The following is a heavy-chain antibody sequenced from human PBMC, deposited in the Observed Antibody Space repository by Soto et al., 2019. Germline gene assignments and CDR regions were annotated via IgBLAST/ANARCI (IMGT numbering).Heavy chain of an antibody. J-gene: IGHJ6*03. CDR3: SRGAYYFSVYV. Sequence: QVQLQESGPGLVKPSETLSLTSVVSGGSISISNWWSWVRQTPGKGLEGIGQIHHSGSTNYSPSLTSRVTTAGNKSKSLFPLKMHSVTAADTAVEYCSRGAYYFSVYVWCNRAPVT. CDR1: GGSISISNW. V-gene: IGHV4-4*02. CDR2: IHHSGST.